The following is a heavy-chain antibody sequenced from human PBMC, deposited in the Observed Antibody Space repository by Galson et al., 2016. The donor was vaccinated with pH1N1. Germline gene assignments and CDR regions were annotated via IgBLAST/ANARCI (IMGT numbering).Heavy chain of an antibody. J-gene: IGHJ6*02. D-gene: IGHD5-12*01. CDR3: AHAEGGGYDSEGIFYYFYGMDV. CDR2: IYWDDDK. CDR1: GFSLSTSGVG. V-gene: IGHV2-5*02. Sequence: PALVKPTQTLTLTCTFSGFSLSTSGVGVGWIRQPPGKALEWLALIYWDDDKRYSPYLKSRLPITKDTSKNQVVLTMTNMDPLDTATYYCAHAEGGGYDSEGIFYYFYGMDVWGQGTTGTVSS.